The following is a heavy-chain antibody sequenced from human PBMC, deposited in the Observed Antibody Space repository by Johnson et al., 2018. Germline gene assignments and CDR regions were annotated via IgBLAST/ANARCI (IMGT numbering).Heavy chain of an antibody. CDR1: GFTFNNYA. V-gene: IGHV3-23*04. Sequence: VQLVESGGGLVQXGGSXRLXCAASGFTFNNYAMTWVRQAPGKGLEWVSTISGDAHYIYYADSVKGRFTISRDNSKNPLFLQMNSLGVEDTAVYYCAKRIEVIPSSSSPVDVWGKGTTVTVSS. D-gene: IGHD2-15*01. CDR3: AKRIEVIPSSSSPVDV. J-gene: IGHJ6*04. CDR2: ISGDAHYI.